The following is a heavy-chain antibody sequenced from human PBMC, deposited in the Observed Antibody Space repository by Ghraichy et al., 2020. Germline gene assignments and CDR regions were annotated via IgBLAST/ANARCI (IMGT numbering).Heavy chain of an antibody. CDR2: IRSKAYGGTT. Sequence: GGSLRLSCTASGFTFGDYAMSWFRQAPGKGLEWVGFIRSKAYGGTTEYAASVKGRFTISRDDSKSIAYLQMNSLKTEDTAVYYCTREGSITMVRGVIVPGSWGQGTLVTVSS. CDR1: GFTFGDYA. CDR3: TREGSITMVRGVIVPGS. V-gene: IGHV3-49*03. D-gene: IGHD3-10*01. J-gene: IGHJ4*02.